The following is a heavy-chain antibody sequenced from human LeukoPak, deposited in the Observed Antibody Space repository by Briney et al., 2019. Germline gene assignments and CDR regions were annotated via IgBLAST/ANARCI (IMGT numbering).Heavy chain of an antibody. CDR2: IKQDGSEK. J-gene: IGHJ6*02. CDR3: ARDQNYDFWSGYFYYYGMDV. V-gene: IGHV3-7*01. D-gene: IGHD3-3*01. Sequence: GGSLRLSCAASGFTFSNYWRSWVRQAPGKGLGWVANIKQDGSEKYYVDSVKGRFTISRDNAKNSLSLQMNSLRAEDTAVYYCARDQNYDFWSGYFYYYGMDVWGQGTTVTVSS. CDR1: GFTFSNYW.